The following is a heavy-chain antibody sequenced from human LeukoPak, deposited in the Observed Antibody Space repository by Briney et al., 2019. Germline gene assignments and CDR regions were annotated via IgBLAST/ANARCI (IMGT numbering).Heavy chain of an antibody. CDR3: ARHWKYDYPTD. CDR2: IYYSGST. CDR1: GGSISSGGYY. J-gene: IGHJ4*02. Sequence: SQTLSLTCTVSGGSISSGGYYWSWIRQHPGKGLEWMGYIYYSGSTYYNPSLKSRATISVDTSKNQFSLRLSSVTAADTAVYYCARHWKYDYPTDWGQGTLVTVSS. D-gene: IGHD4-11*01. V-gene: IGHV4-31*03.